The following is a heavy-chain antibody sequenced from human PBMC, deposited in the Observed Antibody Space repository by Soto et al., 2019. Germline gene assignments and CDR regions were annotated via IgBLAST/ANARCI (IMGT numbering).Heavy chain of an antibody. CDR3: ATSYYYDSSGYYFAFDI. J-gene: IGHJ3*02. Sequence: ASVKVSCKVSGYTLTELSMHWVRQAPGKGLEWMGGFDPEDGETIYEQKFQGRVTMTEDTSTDTAFMELSSLRSEDTAVYYCATSYYYDSSGYYFAFDIWGQGTMVTVSS. D-gene: IGHD3-22*01. CDR2: FDPEDGET. CDR1: GYTLTELS. V-gene: IGHV1-24*01.